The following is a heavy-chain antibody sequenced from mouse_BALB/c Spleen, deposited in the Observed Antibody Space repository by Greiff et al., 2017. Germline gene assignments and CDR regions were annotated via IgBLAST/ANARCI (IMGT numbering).Heavy chain of an antibody. CDR2: ISYSGST. Sequence: VQLQQSGPGLVKPSQSLSLTCTVTGYSITSDYAWNWIRQFPGNKLEWMGYISYSGSTSYNPSLKSRISITRDTSKNQFFLQLNSVTTEDTATYYCARTRGNLFAYWGQGTLVTVSA. CDR1: GYSITSDYA. CDR3: ARTRGNLFAY. J-gene: IGHJ3*01. D-gene: IGHD2-1*01. V-gene: IGHV3-2*02.